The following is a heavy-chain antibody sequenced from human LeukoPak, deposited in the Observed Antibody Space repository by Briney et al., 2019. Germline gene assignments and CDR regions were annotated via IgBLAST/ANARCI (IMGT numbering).Heavy chain of an antibody. D-gene: IGHD3-22*01. CDR1: GFTFSDYY. J-gene: IGHJ4*02. CDR2: ISSSSSTI. Sequence: GGSLRLSCAASGFTFSDYYMSWIRQAPGKGLEWVSYISSSSSTIYYADSVKGRFTISRDNAKNSLYLQMNSLRAEDTAVYYCASGPAPHYYDTSAYYSGLYPWGQGTLVTVSS. V-gene: IGHV3-11*01. CDR3: ASGPAPHYYDTSAYYSGLYP.